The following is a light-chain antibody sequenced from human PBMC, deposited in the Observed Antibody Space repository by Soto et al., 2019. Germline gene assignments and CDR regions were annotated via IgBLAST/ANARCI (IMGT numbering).Light chain of an antibody. CDR2: AAS. J-gene: IGKJ1*01. Sequence: DIQMTQSPSSLSASVGDRVTITCRASRSISSYLNWYQQKPGKAPKLLIYAASILQGGVPSRFSGSGSGTDFTLTISRLPPEDFATYYCQQSYSTPRTFGQGTKVEIK. CDR1: RSISSY. CDR3: QQSYSTPRT. V-gene: IGKV1-39*01.